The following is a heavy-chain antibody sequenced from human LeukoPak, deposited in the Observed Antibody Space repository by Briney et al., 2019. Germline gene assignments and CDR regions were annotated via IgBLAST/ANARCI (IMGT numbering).Heavy chain of an antibody. J-gene: IGHJ5*02. CDR1: GFTFSSYS. V-gene: IGHV3-53*01. Sequence: GGSLRLSCAASGFTFSSYSMNWVRQAPGKGLEWVSVIYIGGTTYYADSVKGRLTISRDNSKNTLYLQMNSLRAEDTAVYYCARALAVASRENWFDPWGQGTLVTVSS. CDR2: IYIGGTT. CDR3: ARALAVASRENWFDP. D-gene: IGHD2-21*01.